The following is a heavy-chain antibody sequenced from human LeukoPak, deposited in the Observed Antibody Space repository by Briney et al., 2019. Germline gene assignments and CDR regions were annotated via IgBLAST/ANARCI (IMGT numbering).Heavy chain of an antibody. CDR3: AREEIQLWFAQVGAFDI. J-gene: IGHJ3*02. CDR1: GFTFSSYS. D-gene: IGHD5-18*01. Sequence: GGSLRLSCAASGFTFSSYSMNWVRQAPGKGLEWVSSISSSSSYIYYADSVKGRFTISRDNAKNSLYLQMNSLRAEDTAVYYCAREEIQLWFAQVGAFDIWGQGTMVTVSS. V-gene: IGHV3-21*04. CDR2: ISSSSSYI.